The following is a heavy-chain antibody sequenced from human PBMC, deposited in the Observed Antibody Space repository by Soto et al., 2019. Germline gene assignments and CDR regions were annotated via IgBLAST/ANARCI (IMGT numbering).Heavy chain of an antibody. J-gene: IGHJ4*02. CDR3: ARXQPGYSYGYGLGY. D-gene: IGHD5-18*01. CDR2: ISSSSSYI. Sequence: EVQLVESGGGLVKPGGSLRLSCAASGFTFSSYSMNWVRQAPGKGLEWVSSISSSSSYIYYADSVKGRFTISRDNAKXXXXXXXXXXXXXXXXXXXCARXQPGYSYGYGLGYWGQGTLVTVSS. CDR1: GFTFSSYS. V-gene: IGHV3-21*01.